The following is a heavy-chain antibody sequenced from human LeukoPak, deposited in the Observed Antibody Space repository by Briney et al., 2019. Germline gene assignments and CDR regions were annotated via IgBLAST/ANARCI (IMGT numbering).Heavy chain of an antibody. D-gene: IGHD5-18*01. CDR3: ATSVDTALVGYFDY. V-gene: IGHV3-21*01. Sequence: GGSLRLSCAASGFTFSSYSMNWVRQAPGKGLEWVSSISSSISYIYYADSVKGRFTISRDNAKNSLYLQMNSLRAEDTAVYYCATSVDTALVGYFDYWGQGTLVTVSS. J-gene: IGHJ4*02. CDR1: GFTFSSYS. CDR2: ISSSISYI.